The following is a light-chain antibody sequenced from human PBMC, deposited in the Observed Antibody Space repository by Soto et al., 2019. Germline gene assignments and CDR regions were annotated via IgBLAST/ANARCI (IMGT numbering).Light chain of an antibody. J-gene: IGKJ1*01. Sequence: EIVLTQSPATLSLSPGERATLSCRASQSVSNYLTWHQQKPGQAPRLLIYDASNRATGIPARFSGSGSGTDFTLIISSLEPEDFAVYYCQERSNWPRGTFGQGTRVEI. CDR2: DAS. CDR3: QERSNWPRGT. V-gene: IGKV3-11*01. CDR1: QSVSNY.